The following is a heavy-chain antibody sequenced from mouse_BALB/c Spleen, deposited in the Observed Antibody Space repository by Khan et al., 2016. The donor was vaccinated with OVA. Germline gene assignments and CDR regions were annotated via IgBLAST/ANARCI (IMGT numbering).Heavy chain of an antibody. J-gene: IGHJ2*01. CDR3: ARCGPGKDY. CDR1: GYTFISYW. V-gene: IGHV1-7*01. Sequence: VELVESGAELAKPGASVKMSCKASGYTFISYWMHWVKQRPGQGLEWIGYINPSTGYTEYNQKFKDKATLTADKSSSTAYMQLSSLTSEDSAVYYCARCGPGKDYWGQGTTLTVSS. CDR2: INPSTGYT.